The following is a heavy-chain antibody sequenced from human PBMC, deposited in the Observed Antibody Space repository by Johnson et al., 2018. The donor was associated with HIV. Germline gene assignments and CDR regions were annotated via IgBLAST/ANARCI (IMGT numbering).Heavy chain of an antibody. CDR1: GFSVSSNY. CDR2: ISYDASNK. V-gene: IGHV3-30*18. Sequence: QELLVESGGGLVQPGGSLRLSCAASGFSVSSNYMSWVRQSPGKGLEWVAVISYDASNKYYADSVKGRFTISRDNAKNSLYLQMNSLRAEDTAVDYCAKVLSSWPPDSRYAFDIWGQGTLVTVSS. D-gene: IGHD2/OR15-2a*01. CDR3: AKVLSSWPPDSRYAFDI. J-gene: IGHJ3*02.